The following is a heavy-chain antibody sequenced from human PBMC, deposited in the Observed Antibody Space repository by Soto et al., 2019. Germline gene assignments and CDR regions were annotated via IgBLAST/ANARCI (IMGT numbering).Heavy chain of an antibody. CDR2: VFHNGNT. CDR1: VASFTANY. V-gene: IGHV4-34*12. CDR3: ASARWDY. J-gene: IGHJ4*02. Sequence: SETLSLTCTVPVASFTANYWTWIRQSPGKGLEWIGEVFHNGNTNYNPSLQGRVTVSIDTSRNQFSLKLTSVTAADTAIYYCASARWDYWGQGTLVTVSS.